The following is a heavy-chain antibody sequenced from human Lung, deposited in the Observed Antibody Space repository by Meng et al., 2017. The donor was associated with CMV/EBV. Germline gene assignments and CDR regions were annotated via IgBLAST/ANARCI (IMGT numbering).Heavy chain of an antibody. CDR1: GFTFSNAW. D-gene: IGHD3-3*01. Sequence: GXXRLSCAASGFTFSNAWMSWVRQAPGKGLEWVGRIESKTDGGTTDYAAPVKGRFTISRDDSKNTLYLQMNSLKTEDTAVYYCSTEGTYYDFSSGYNEKYYFDDXGQGXLVTVSS. V-gene: IGHV3-15*04. CDR2: IESKTDGGTT. J-gene: IGHJ4*02. CDR3: STEGTYYDFSSGYNEKYYFDD.